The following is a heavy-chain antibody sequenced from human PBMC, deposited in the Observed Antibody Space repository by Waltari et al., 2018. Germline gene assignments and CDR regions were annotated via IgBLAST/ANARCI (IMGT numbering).Heavy chain of an antibody. CDR1: GFKFSDYA. CDR3: AREGAEQWVVEDYGMDV. J-gene: IGHJ6*02. D-gene: IGHD6-19*01. Sequence: EVQLVESGGGLVKPGGSLRLSCAASGFKFSDYAMNWLRQAPGKGLEWVSSIGSSSSFMDYADSVRGRFTVSRDNAKNTLYLQMDTLRAEDTAVYYCAREGAEQWVVEDYGMDVWGQGTTVTVS. CDR2: IGSSSSFM. V-gene: IGHV3-21*02.